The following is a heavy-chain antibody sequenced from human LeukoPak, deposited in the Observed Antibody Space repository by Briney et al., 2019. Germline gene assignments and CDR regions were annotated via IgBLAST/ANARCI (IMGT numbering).Heavy chain of an antibody. CDR2: ISSTSSYI. J-gene: IGHJ4*02. D-gene: IGHD5-18*01. CDR1: GFTFSRYS. Sequence: GGSLRLSCAASGFTFSRYSLNWVRQAPGKGLEWVSSISSTSSYIFYAGSFKGRFTISRDNAENSLYLQMNSLRVEDTGVYFCAREGYSYGYAGDYWGQGTLVTVSS. CDR3: AREGYSYGYAGDY. V-gene: IGHV3-21*01.